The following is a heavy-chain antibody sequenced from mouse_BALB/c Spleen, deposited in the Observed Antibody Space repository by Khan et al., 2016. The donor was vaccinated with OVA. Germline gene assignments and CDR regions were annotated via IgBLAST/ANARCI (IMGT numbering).Heavy chain of an antibody. CDR3: ATYGWWD. CDR2: ISSGSSTI. J-gene: IGHJ1*01. CDR1: GFTFSSFG. Sequence: EVELVESGGGLVQPGGSRKLSCAASGFTFSSFGMHWVRQAPEKGPEWVAYISSGSSTIYYADTVKGRFPISRENPKNTRFLQMTSLRSEDTAMYYCATYGWWDWGAGTTVTVSS. V-gene: IGHV5-17*02. D-gene: IGHD1-1*01.